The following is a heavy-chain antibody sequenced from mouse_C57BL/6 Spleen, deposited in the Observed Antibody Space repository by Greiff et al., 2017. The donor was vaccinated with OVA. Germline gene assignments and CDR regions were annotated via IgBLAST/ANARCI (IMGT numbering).Heavy chain of an antibody. CDR1: GYTFTSYW. V-gene: IGHV1-50*01. D-gene: IGHD2-3*01. CDR2: IDPSGSCT. Sequence: QVQLQQPGAELVKPGASVKLSCKASGYTFTSYWMQWVKQRPGQGLEWIGEIDPSGSCTNYNQKFKGKATLTVDTSSSTAYLQLSSLTSEDSAVYYSGRGDGAYWGQGTLVTVSA. CDR3: GRGDGAY. J-gene: IGHJ3*01.